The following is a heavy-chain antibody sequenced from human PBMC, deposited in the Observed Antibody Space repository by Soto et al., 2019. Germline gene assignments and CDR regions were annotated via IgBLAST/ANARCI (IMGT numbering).Heavy chain of an antibody. D-gene: IGHD6-19*01. J-gene: IGHJ3*02. CDR1: GFTFSIYA. CDR3: VRADPVPGIRDAFDT. V-gene: IGHV3-30-3*01. Sequence: GGALRLSCAASGFTFSIYAMRWVRHAPGKGLEWVAVISYDGSNKYYADSVKGRFTISRDNSKNTLYLQMNSLRAEDTAVYYYVRADPVPGIRDAFDTWRQGTTVTVS. CDR2: ISYDGSNK.